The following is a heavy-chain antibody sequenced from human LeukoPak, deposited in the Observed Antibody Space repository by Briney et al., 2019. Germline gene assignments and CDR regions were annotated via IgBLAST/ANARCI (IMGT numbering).Heavy chain of an antibody. Sequence: GGSLRLSCAASGFTFSSYAMSWVRQAPGKGLEWVSAISGSGGSTYYADSVKGRFTISRDNSKNTLYLQINSLRAEDTAVYYCAKPYCSSTSCYSNSDAFDIWGQGTMVTVSS. CDR3: AKPYCSSTSCYSNSDAFDI. CDR1: GFTFSSYA. CDR2: ISGSGGST. J-gene: IGHJ3*02. V-gene: IGHV3-23*01. D-gene: IGHD2-2*01.